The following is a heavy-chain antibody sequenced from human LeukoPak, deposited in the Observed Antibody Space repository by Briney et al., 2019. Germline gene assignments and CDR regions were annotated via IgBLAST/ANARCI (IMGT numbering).Heavy chain of an antibody. J-gene: IGHJ4*02. CDR1: GXSXTXXX. CDR2: IYPGDSDT. Sequence: VESLKISCKGSGXSXTXXXXXWXRXMPGXXXXXMGIIYPGDSDTRYSPSFQGQVTISADKSISTAYLQWSSLKASDTAMYYCARRKDSNYYFDYWGQGTLVTVSS. V-gene: IGHV5-51*01. CDR3: ARRKDSNYYFDY. D-gene: IGHD4-11*01.